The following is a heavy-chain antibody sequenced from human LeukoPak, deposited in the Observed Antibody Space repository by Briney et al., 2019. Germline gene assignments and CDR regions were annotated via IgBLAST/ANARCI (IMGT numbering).Heavy chain of an antibody. J-gene: IGHJ4*02. CDR2: IYYSGST. Sequence: SETLSLTCTVSGGSISSHYWSWIRQPPGKGLEWIGYIYYSGSTNYNPSLESRVTISVDTSKNQFSLKLSSVTAADTAVYYCARHRTYDIPDPDFDYWGQGTLVTVSS. CDR3: ARHRTYDIPDPDFDY. V-gene: IGHV4-59*08. CDR1: GGSISSHY. D-gene: IGHD3-9*01.